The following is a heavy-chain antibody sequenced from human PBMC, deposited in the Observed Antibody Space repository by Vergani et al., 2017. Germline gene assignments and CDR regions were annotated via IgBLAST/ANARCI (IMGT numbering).Heavy chain of an antibody. D-gene: IGHD3-10*02. V-gene: IGHV1-46*01. J-gene: IGHJ6*02. CDR2: INPSGGST. CDR1: GYTFTSYY. CDR3: AKDVRTIGFLV. Sequence: QVQLVQSGAEVKKPGASVKVSCKASGYTFTSYYMHWVRQAPGQGLEWMGIINPSGGSTSYAQKFQGRVTMTRDTSTSTVYMELSSLRSEDTAVYYWAKDVRTIGFLVWSQGTTVTVSS.